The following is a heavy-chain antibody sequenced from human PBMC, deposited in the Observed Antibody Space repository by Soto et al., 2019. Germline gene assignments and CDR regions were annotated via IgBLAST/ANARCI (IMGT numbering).Heavy chain of an antibody. CDR3: VRRAITATTNWGAFDV. V-gene: IGHV3-74*01. CDR2: INTVANII. Sequence: GGSLRLACAVSGITFNNSGMPWIRQAPGKGLVWVSHINTVANIINYGDSVKGRFTISRDNSRRTLHLQMDSLRAEDAAVYFCVRRAITATTNWGAFDVWGQGTVVTVSS. D-gene: IGHD1-20*01. CDR1: GITFNNSG. J-gene: IGHJ3*01.